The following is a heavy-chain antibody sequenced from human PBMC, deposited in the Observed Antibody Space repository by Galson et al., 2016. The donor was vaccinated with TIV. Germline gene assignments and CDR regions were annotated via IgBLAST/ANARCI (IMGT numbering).Heavy chain of an antibody. CDR3: ARFVYGDYVDY. CDR2: ISPNSGDA. Sequence: SVKVSCKASGYTFSAYYMPWVRQAPGQGLEWMGWISPNSGDANYPQKFQGRVTMTRDTSITTAYMELTTLTSDDTAVYYCARFVYGDYVDYWGQGTLVTVSS. J-gene: IGHJ4*02. CDR1: GYTFSAYY. V-gene: IGHV1-2*02. D-gene: IGHD4-17*01.